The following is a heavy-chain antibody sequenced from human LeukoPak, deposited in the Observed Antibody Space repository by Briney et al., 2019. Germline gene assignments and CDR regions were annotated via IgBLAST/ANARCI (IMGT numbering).Heavy chain of an antibody. J-gene: IGHJ5*02. Sequence: QTLSLTCAISGDSVSSNSSAWNWIRRSPSRGLEWLGRTYYRSKWYNDYAVSVKSRITINPDTSKNQFSLQLNSVTPEDTAVYYCARDVSSSWYPANWFDPWGQGTLVTVSS. V-gene: IGHV6-1*01. CDR2: TYYRSKWYN. CDR1: GDSVSSNSSA. D-gene: IGHD6-13*01. CDR3: ARDVSSSWYPANWFDP.